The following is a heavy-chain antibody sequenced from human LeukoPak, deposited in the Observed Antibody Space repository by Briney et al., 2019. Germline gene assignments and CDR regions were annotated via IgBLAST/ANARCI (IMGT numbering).Heavy chain of an antibody. CDR3: AKDYYDSSGYYLIDY. Sequence: PGGSLRLSCAASGFTFSSYGMHWVRQAPGKGLEWVAVIWYDGSNKYYADSVKGRFTISRDNSKNTLYLQMNSLRAEDTAVYYCAKDYYDSSGYYLIDYWGQGTLVTVSS. CDR2: IWYDGSNK. V-gene: IGHV3-33*06. CDR1: GFTFSSYG. J-gene: IGHJ4*02. D-gene: IGHD3-22*01.